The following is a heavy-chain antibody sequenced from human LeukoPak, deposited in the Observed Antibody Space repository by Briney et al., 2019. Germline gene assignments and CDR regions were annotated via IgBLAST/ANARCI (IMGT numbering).Heavy chain of an antibody. CDR1: GFTVSSNY. D-gene: IGHD3-10*01. J-gene: IGHJ3*02. CDR3: ARRITMVRGVISDAFDI. V-gene: IGHV3-66*04. CDR2: IYSGGST. Sequence: GGSLRLSCAASGFTVSSNYMSWVRQAPGKGLEWVSVIYSGGSTYYADSVKGRFTISRDNSKNTLYLQMNSLRAEDTAVCYCARRITMVRGVISDAFDIWGQGTMVTVSS.